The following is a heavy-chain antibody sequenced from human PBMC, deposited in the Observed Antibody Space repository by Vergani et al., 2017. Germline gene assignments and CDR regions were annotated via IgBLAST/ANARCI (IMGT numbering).Heavy chain of an antibody. CDR2: IYTSGST. D-gene: IGHD5-12*01. V-gene: IGHV4-61*02. Sequence: QVQLQESGAGLVKPSQTLSLTCTVSGGSISSGSYYWSWIRQPAGKGLEWIGRIYTSGSTNYNPSLKSRDTMSVHTSKNQFSLKLSSVTAADTAVYYCARLYSGYGYDFWGQGTLVTVSS. CDR3: ARLYSGYGYDF. CDR1: GGSISSGSYY. J-gene: IGHJ4*02.